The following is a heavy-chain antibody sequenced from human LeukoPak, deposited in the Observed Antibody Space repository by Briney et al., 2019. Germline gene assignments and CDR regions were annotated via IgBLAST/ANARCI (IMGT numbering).Heavy chain of an antibody. CDR2: TSSDGGTT. V-gene: IGHV3-74*01. D-gene: IGHD3-3*01. J-gene: IGHJ6*02. CDR3: ARPGFYYYYGLDV. CDR1: GFGFSRYW. Sequence: GGFLRLSCAASGFGFSRYWMHWVRQVPGKGLEWVSRTSSDGGTTDYAESVKGRFTISRDNAKNTLHLEMNSLKAEDTAVYYCARPGFYYYYGLDVWGQGTTVTVSS.